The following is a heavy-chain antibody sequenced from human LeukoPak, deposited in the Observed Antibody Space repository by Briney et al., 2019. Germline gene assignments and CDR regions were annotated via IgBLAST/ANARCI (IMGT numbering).Heavy chain of an antibody. D-gene: IGHD5-18*01. Sequence: TGGSLRLSCAASGFTFSSYAMSWVRQAPGKGLEWVSAISGSGGSTYYADSVKGRFTISRDNSKNTLYLQMNSLRAEDTAVYYCAKVKGYSYGYYDYWGQGTLVTVSS. J-gene: IGHJ4*02. CDR3: AKVKGYSYGYYDY. V-gene: IGHV3-23*01. CDR1: GFTFSSYA. CDR2: ISGSGGST.